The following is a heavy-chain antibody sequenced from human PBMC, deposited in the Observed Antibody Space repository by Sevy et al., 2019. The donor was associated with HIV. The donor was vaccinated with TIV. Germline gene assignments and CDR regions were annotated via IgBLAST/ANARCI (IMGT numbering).Heavy chain of an antibody. Sequence: GGSLRLSCAASNLTFEDYAMHWVRRAPGKGLEWVSGISWNGADIGFAASVKGRFTISRDNAKSSVYLQINSLTPEDTVVDYCAKGRQLITQVGSYFYYGMNVWGQGTTVTVSS. D-gene: IGHD6-13*01. CDR3: AKGRQLITQVGSYFYYGMNV. CDR1: NLTFEDYA. CDR2: ISWNGADI. J-gene: IGHJ6*02. V-gene: IGHV3-9*01.